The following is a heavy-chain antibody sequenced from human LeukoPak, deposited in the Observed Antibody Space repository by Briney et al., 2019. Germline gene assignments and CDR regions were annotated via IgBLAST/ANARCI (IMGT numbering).Heavy chain of an antibody. CDR1: GGSISSSSYY. Sequence: SETLSLTCTVSGGSISSSSYYWGWLRQPPGKGLEWIGSIYYSGSTYYNPSLKSRVTISVDTSKNQFSLKLSSVTAADTAVYYCARDRAGVVFDYWGQGTLVTVSS. J-gene: IGHJ4*02. V-gene: IGHV4-39*07. D-gene: IGHD2-15*01. CDR2: IYYSGST. CDR3: ARDRAGVVFDY.